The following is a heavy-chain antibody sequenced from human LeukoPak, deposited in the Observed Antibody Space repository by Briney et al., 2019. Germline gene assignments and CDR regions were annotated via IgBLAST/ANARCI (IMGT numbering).Heavy chain of an antibody. CDR1: GFTFSSSA. Sequence: GGSLRLSCEASGFTFSSSAMSWVRQAPGKGLEWVSAISNNGGYTYYADSVQGRFTISRDNSKSTLCLQMNSLRAEDTAVYYCARVGGSYPPGAFDIWGQGTMVTVSS. CDR3: ARVGGSYPPGAFDI. D-gene: IGHD1-26*01. V-gene: IGHV3-23*01. CDR2: ISNNGGYT. J-gene: IGHJ3*02.